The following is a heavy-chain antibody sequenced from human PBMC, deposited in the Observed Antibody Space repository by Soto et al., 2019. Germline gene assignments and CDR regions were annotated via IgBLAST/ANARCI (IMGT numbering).Heavy chain of an antibody. Sequence: QVQLQESGPGLVKPSETLSLTCTVSGGSISPYYWSWIRQPPGKGLEWIGYIYYTGSTHYNPSLKSRVTISVDTSKNQFSLKLSSVTAADSAVYYCARQGGYDYFDYWGQGTLVTVSS. V-gene: IGHV4-59*08. J-gene: IGHJ4*02. CDR1: GGSISPYY. D-gene: IGHD5-12*01. CDR3: ARQGGYDYFDY. CDR2: IYYTGST.